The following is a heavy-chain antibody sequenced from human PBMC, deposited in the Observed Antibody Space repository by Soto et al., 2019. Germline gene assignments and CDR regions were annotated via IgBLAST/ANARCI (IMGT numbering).Heavy chain of an antibody. J-gene: IGHJ4*02. V-gene: IGHV3-33*01. Sequence: PGGSLRLSCAASGFTFSNFGMHWVRQAPGKGLEWVTVIWFDGSNEFYADSVKGRFTTSRDISKNTLYLQIHSLRAEDTAMYYCARFSEKFAFDYWGQGTRVTVYS. CDR3: ARFSEKFAFDY. CDR1: GFTFSNFG. CDR2: IWFDGSNE.